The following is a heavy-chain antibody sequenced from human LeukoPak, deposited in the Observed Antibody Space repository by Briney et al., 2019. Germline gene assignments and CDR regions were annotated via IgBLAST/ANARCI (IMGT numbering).Heavy chain of an antibody. CDR1: NGSISRYY. CDR3: ARSPGFVDTSTGEWFDP. Sequence: SETLSLTCSVSNGSISRYYWNWIRQSPGKGLEWIGFVYSSGTTSFNPSLVSRVTISLDTSRSQFSLKLRSVTTADTAVYYCARSPGFVDTSTGEWFDPWGPGALVIVSS. D-gene: IGHD7-27*01. V-gene: IGHV4-59*13. CDR2: VYSSGTT. J-gene: IGHJ5*02.